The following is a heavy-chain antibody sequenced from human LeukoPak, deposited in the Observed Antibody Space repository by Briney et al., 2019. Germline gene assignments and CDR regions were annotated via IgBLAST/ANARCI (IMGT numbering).Heavy chain of an antibody. CDR1: GFTFSSYA. D-gene: IGHD5/OR15-5a*01. Sequence: GGSLRLSCAASGFTFSSYAMTWVRQAPGKGLEWVSGISASGGSPYYADSVKGRFTISRDNAKNSLYLQMNSLRAEDTTVYYCAREVSTGTSFDYWAQGTLVTVSS. CDR2: ISASGGSP. V-gene: IGHV3-23*01. CDR3: AREVSTGTSFDY. J-gene: IGHJ4*02.